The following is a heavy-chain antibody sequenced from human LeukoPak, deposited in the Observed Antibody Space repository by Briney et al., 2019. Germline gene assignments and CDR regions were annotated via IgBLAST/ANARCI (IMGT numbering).Heavy chain of an antibody. CDR3: ARAFWGRITMVRGVIYDAFDI. CDR1: GGSFSGYY. CDR2: INHSGST. Sequence: SEALSLTCAVYGGSFSGYYWSWIRQPPGKGLEWIGEINHSGSTNYNPSLKSRVTISLDTSKNQFSLKLSSVTAADTAVYYCARAFWGRITMVRGVIYDAFDIWGQGTMVTVSS. J-gene: IGHJ3*02. V-gene: IGHV4-34*01. D-gene: IGHD3-10*01.